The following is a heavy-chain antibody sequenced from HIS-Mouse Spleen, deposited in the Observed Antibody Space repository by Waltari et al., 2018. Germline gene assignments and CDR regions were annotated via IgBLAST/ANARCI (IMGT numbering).Heavy chain of an antibody. J-gene: IGHJ4*02. V-gene: IGHV1-69*04. CDR3: ARSGSSGWSFFDY. CDR2: IIPILGIA. D-gene: IGHD6-19*01. Sequence: QVQLVQSGAEVKKPGSSVTVSCKASGGTFSSYAISRVRQAPGQGLEWMGRIIPILGIANYAQKFQGRVTITADKSTSTAYMELSSLRSEDTAVYYCARSGSSGWSFFDYWGQGTLVTVSS. CDR1: GGTFSSYA.